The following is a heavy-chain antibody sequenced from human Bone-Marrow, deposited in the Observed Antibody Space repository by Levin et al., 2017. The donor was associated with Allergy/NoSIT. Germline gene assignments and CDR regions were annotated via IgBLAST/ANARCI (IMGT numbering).Heavy chain of an antibody. Sequence: SQTLSLTCTVSGGSIDTYYWTWIRQPPGKGLEWIGYIYYSGTTNYNPSLKSRVTISVDTSKNQFSLKLSSVTTADTAVYYCARGGGWELLNFWGQGTLVTVSS. CDR2: IYYSGTT. D-gene: IGHD1-26*01. J-gene: IGHJ4*02. CDR1: GGSIDTYY. CDR3: ARGGGWELLNF. V-gene: IGHV4-59*01.